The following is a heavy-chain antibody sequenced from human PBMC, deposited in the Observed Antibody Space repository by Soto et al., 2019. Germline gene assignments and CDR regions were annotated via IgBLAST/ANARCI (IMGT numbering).Heavy chain of an antibody. CDR2: IYYSGST. CDR1: GGSINNYY. CDR3: ARGYCSSTTCYIWDNWFDP. J-gene: IGHJ5*02. D-gene: IGHD2-2*01. Sequence: SETLSLTCTVSGGSINNYYWSWIRQPPGKGLEWIGYIYYSGSTNYNPSLKSRVTISVDTPKNQFSLKLSSVTAADTAVYYCARGYCSSTTCYIWDNWFDPWGQGTLVTVSS. V-gene: IGHV4-59*01.